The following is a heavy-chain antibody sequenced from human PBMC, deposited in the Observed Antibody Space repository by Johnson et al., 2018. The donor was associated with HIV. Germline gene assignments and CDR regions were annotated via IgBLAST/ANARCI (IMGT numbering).Heavy chain of an antibody. CDR3: AIGRGEFPRHAFDI. CDR2: ISYDGGNK. D-gene: IGHD3-10*01. CDR1: GFTVSSNY. Sequence: VQLVESGGGVVQPGGSLRLSCAASGFTVSSNYMSWVRQAPGKGLEWVACISYDGGNKYYADSVKGRFTISRDNSKNTLNLQMNSLRTDDTAVYSCAIGRGEFPRHAFDIWGQGTMVTVSS. J-gene: IGHJ3*02. V-gene: IGHV3-30*03.